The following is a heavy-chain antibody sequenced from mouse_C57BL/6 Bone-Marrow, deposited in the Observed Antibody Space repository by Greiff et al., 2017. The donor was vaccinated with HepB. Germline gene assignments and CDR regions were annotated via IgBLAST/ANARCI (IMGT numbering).Heavy chain of an antibody. CDR2: INPNYGTT. Sequence: EVQLQQSGPELVKPGASVKISCKASGYSFTDYNMNWVKQSNGKSLEWIGVINPNYGTTSYNQKFKGKATLTVDQSSSTAYMQLNSLTSEYSAVYYCAGGLLLRPYAMDYWGQGTSVTVSS. V-gene: IGHV1-39*01. CDR1: GYSFTDYN. CDR3: AGGLLLRPYAMDY. D-gene: IGHD1-1*01. J-gene: IGHJ4*01.